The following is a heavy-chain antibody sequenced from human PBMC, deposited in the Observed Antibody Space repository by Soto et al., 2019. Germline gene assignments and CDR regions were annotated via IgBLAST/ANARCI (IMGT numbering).Heavy chain of an antibody. CDR3: XXXXXY. CDR1: GYTFTDYD. CDR2: VSPDHGNA. J-gene: IGHJ4*02. Sequence: QVRVVQSGAEVKKPGASVRVSCKTSGYTFTDYDINWVRQAPGQGLEWMGWVSPDHGNAGYAQQFEGRVTXTXXXXXXXXXLXXXXLXXXXXXXXXXXXXXXYXGQGTKVTVSS. V-gene: IGHV1-8*01.